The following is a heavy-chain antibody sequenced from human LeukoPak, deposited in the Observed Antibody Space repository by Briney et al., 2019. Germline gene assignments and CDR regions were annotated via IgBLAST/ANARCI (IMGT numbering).Heavy chain of an antibody. CDR1: GFTFSSYG. CDR3: AKDQVAARPRGEPFDY. V-gene: IGHV3-30*02. J-gene: IGHJ4*02. Sequence: SGGSLRLSCAASGFTFSSYGMHWVRQAPGKGLEWVAFIRYDGSNKYYADSVKGRFTISRDNSKNTLYLQMNSLRAEDTAVYYCAKDQVAARPRGEPFDYWGQGTLVTVSS. D-gene: IGHD6-6*01. CDR2: IRYDGSNK.